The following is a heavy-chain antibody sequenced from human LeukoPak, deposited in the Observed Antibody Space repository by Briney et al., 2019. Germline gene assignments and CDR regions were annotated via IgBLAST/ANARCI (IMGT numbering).Heavy chain of an antibody. J-gene: IGHJ4*02. CDR1: GFTFSSYA. D-gene: IGHD3-22*01. CDR2: ITGGGGST. V-gene: IGHV3-23*01. Sequence: GGSLRLSCAASGFTFSSYAMSWVRQAPGKGLEWVSDITGGGGSTYYADSVEGRFTISRDNSKNTLYLQMNRLRAEDTAVYFCAKLSGYPGAYWGQGTLVTVSS. CDR3: AKLSGYPGAY.